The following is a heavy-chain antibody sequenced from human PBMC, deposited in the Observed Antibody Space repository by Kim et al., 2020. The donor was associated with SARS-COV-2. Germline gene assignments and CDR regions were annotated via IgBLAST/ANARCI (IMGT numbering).Heavy chain of an antibody. V-gene: IGHV1-18*01. Sequence: ASVKVSCKASGYTFTSYGISWVRQAPGQGLEWMGWISAYNGNTNYAQKLQGRVTMTTDTSTSTAYMELRSLRSDDTAVYYCARVPNLWFGELYHWFDPWGQGTLVTVSS. CDR1: GYTFTSYG. D-gene: IGHD3-10*01. CDR2: ISAYNGNT. CDR3: ARVPNLWFGELYHWFDP. J-gene: IGHJ5*02.